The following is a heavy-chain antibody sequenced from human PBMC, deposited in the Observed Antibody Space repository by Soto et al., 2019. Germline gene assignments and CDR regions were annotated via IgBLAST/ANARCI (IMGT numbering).Heavy chain of an antibody. Sequence: GGSLRLSCVASGLTFSSYAMSRVRQAPGKGLEWVSAISASGAGTYYADSVKGRFSISRDNSKNTLNLQLNSLRADDTAVYYCAMAYCSNDFFLECFGGWG. CDR3: AMAYCSNDFFLECFGG. V-gene: IGHV3-23*01. CDR2: ISASGAGT. CDR1: GLTFSSYA. D-gene: IGHD2-8*01. J-gene: IGHJ1*01.